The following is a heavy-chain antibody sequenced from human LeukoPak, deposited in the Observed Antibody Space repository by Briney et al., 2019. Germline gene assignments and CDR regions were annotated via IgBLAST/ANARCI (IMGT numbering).Heavy chain of an antibody. CDR1: GGSISSSSYY. V-gene: IGHV4-39*02. D-gene: IGHD6-19*01. CDR2: IYYSGST. J-gene: IGHJ4*02. CDR3: ARESGAVAGTWDY. Sequence: SETLSLTCTVSGGSISSSSYYWGWIRQPPGKGLEWIGSIYYSGSTYYNPSLKSRVTISVDTSKNQFSLKLSSVTAADTAVYYCARESGAVAGTWDYWGQGTLVTVSS.